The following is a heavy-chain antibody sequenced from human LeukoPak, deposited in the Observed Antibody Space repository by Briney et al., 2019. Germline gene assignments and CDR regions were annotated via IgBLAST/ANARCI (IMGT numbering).Heavy chain of an antibody. J-gene: IGHJ4*02. D-gene: IGHD2-2*02. CDR1: GGSINSGGYY. CDR3: AGQNIPTPHDY. CDR2: FSHSRST. Sequence: SETLSLTCTVSGGSINSGGYYWTWIRQPPGEGLEWIAYFSHSRSTFYNPSLKGRVTISLDTSKNQFSLNLRSVTAADTAVYYCAGQNIPTPHDYWGQGTQVTVSS. V-gene: IGHV4-30-2*01.